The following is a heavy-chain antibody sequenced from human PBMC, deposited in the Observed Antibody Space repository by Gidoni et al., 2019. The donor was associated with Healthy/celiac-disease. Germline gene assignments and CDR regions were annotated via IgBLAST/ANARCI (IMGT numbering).Heavy chain of an antibody. Sequence: QVTLKESAPVLVKPTGTLTLTCIVSGFSLSNARMGLSWIRNPPGKALEWLAHIFSTDLKAYLTSLKNRLTISKDTSRSPVVLTRTNMDPADTATYHHALIRQGDYCSEADPWGHGPLVTVPS. J-gene: IGHJ5*02. D-gene: IGHD3-10*01. CDR2: IFSTDLK. V-gene: IGHV2-26*01. CDR1: GFSLSNARMG. CDR3: ALIRQGDYCSEADP.